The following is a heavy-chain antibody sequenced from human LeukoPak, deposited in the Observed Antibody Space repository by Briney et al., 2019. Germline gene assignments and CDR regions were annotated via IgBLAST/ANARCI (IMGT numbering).Heavy chain of an antibody. CDR3: ARGGDDYVWGSPLDY. CDR2: ISSSSSTI. D-gene: IGHD3-16*01. Sequence: GGSLRLSCAASGFTFSSYSMNWVRQAPGKGLEWVSYISSSSSTIYYADSVKGRFTISRDNAKNSLYLQMNSLRAEDTAVYYCARGGDDYVWGSPLDYRGQGTLVTVSS. J-gene: IGHJ4*02. CDR1: GFTFSSYS. V-gene: IGHV3-48*01.